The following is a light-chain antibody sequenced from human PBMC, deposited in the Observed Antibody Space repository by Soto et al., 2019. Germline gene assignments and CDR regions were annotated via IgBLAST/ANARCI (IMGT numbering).Light chain of an antibody. J-gene: IGLJ1*01. Sequence: QSVLTQPASVSGSPGQSITISCTGTNSDVGNYKYVSWYQQHPGKAPKLMIYEVSNRPSGVSNRFSGSKSGNTASLTISGLQAEDETDYYCFSYKSSGNYVFGNGTKVTVL. CDR1: NSDVGNYKY. V-gene: IGLV2-14*01. CDR3: FSYKSSGNYV. CDR2: EVS.